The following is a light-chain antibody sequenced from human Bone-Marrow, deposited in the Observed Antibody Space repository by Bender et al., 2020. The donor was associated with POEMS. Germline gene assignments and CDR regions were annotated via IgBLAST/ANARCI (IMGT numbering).Light chain of an antibody. V-gene: IGLV4-69*01. J-gene: IGLJ3*02. CDR2: INSDASH. CDR3: AVWDDSLNGWV. CDR1: SGHTTYA. Sequence: QLVLTQSPSASASLGASVKLTCTLSSGHTTYAIAWHQHRPDKGPRFLMQINSDASHSRGDGIPDRFSGSGSRSGTSASLAISGLQSEDEADYYCAVWDDSLNGWVFGGGTKLTVL.